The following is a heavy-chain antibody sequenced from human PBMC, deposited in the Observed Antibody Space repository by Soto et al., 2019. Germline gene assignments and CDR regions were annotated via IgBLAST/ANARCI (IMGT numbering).Heavy chain of an antibody. V-gene: IGHV3-53*01. D-gene: IGHD5-18*01. Sequence: EVQLVESGGGLIQPGESLRLSCAASGFTVSSNYMSWVRQAPGKGLEWVSVIYSGGSSYYADSVKGRFTISRDNSKNTLYLQMSSLRAEDTAVYYCAYSESGYSYGLRIWGQGTLVTVSS. CDR2: IYSGGSS. J-gene: IGHJ4*02. CDR1: GFTVSSNY. CDR3: AYSESGYSYGLRI.